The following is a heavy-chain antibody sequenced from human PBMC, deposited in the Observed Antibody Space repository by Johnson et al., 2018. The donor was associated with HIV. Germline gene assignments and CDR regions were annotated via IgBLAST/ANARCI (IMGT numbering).Heavy chain of an antibody. Sequence: QVQLVESGGGVVRPGGSLRLSCAASGFTFSSYAMHWVRQAPGKGLEWVVVISYDGSNKYYADSVKGRFTISRDNAKNSLFLQMNSLRAEDTAVYFCAKAFSTFHDAFDIWGQGTMVTVSS. V-gene: IGHV3-30*04. D-gene: IGHD2/OR15-2a*01. J-gene: IGHJ3*02. CDR1: GFTFSSYA. CDR3: AKAFSTFHDAFDI. CDR2: ISYDGSNK.